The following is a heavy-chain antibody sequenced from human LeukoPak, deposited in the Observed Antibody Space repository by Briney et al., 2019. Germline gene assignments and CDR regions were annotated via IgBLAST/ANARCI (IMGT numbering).Heavy chain of an antibody. J-gene: IGHJ6*03. CDR1: GFTFSDYY. V-gene: IGHV3-7*01. Sequence: GGSLRLSCAASGFTFSDYYMSWIRQAPGKVLEWVANIKQDGSEKYYVDSVKGRFTISRDNAKNSLYLQMNSLRAEDTAVYYCARRPAAMRGWYYYYYMDVWGKGTTVTVSS. CDR3: ARRPAAMRGWYYYYYMDV. CDR2: IKQDGSEK. D-gene: IGHD2-2*01.